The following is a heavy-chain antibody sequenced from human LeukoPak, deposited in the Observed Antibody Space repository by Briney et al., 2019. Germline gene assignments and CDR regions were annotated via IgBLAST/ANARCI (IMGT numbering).Heavy chain of an antibody. J-gene: IGHJ4*02. CDR1: GFTFSSDW. CDR2: INSDGSST. Sequence: GGSLRLSCAASGFTFSSDWMHWVRQAPGKGLVWVSRINSDGSSTSYADSVKGRFTISRDNAKNTLYLQMNSLRAEDTAVYYCARGSYSSGFYGGHFDYRGQGTLVTVSS. CDR3: ARGSYSSGFYGGHFDY. V-gene: IGHV3-74*01. D-gene: IGHD6-19*01.